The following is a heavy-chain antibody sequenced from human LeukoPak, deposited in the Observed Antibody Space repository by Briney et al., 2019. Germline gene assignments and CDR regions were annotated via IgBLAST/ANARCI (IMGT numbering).Heavy chain of an antibody. Sequence: GGSLRLSCAASGFTFDDYAMHWVRQAPGKGLEWVSGISWNSGSIGYADSVKGRFTISRDNAKNSLYLQMNSLRAEDTAVYYCATWDIVVVPAAIDPHYFDYWGQGTLVTVSS. CDR2: ISWNSGSI. V-gene: IGHV3-9*01. D-gene: IGHD2-2*02. J-gene: IGHJ4*02. CDR1: GFTFDDYA. CDR3: ATWDIVVVPAAIDPHYFDY.